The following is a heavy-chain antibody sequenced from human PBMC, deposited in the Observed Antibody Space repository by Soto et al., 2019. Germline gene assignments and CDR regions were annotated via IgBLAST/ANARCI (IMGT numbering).Heavy chain of an antibody. CDR3: AKNGQPPYYYYGLDV. D-gene: IGHD2-8*01. J-gene: IGHJ6*02. CDR1: GYTFTRYV. V-gene: IGHV1-18*01. CDR2: ISGYNGDA. Sequence: GASVKVSCKASGYTFTRYVISWVRHAPGQGLEWMGWISGYNGDANYAQSFQGRVSMTIDTSTTTAYMELRTLTPDDTAVYYCAKNGQPPYYYYGLDVWGQGTTVTVS.